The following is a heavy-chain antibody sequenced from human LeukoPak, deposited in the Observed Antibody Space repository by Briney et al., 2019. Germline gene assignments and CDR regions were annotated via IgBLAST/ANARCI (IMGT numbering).Heavy chain of an antibody. CDR1: GYTFTSYD. J-gene: IGHJ6*03. V-gene: IGHV1-8*01. CDR2: MNPNSGNT. Sequence: ASVKVSCKASGYTFTSYDINWVRQATGQGHEWMGWMNPNSGNTGYAQKFQGRVTMTRNTSISTAYMELSSLRSEDTAVYYCARKVGYDILTGHPYYYYYMDVWGKGTTVTVSS. CDR3: ARKVGYDILTGHPYYYYYMDV. D-gene: IGHD3-9*01.